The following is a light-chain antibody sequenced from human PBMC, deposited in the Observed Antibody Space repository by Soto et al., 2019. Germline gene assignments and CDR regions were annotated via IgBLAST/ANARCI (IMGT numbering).Light chain of an antibody. V-gene: IGKV1-39*01. CDR2: AAS. CDR3: QQCHTYST. Sequence: DIQMTQSPSSLSASVGDRVTITCRASQSISSYLNWYQQKPGTAPKLLIYAASSLPSGVPSRFSGSGSGTEFTLTISSLQPDDFATYFCQQCHTYSTFGQGTRLEI. J-gene: IGKJ5*01. CDR1: QSISSY.